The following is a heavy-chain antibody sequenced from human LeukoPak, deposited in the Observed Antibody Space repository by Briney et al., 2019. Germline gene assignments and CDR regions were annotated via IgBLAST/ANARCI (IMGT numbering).Heavy chain of an antibody. CDR2: IRYDGSNK. Sequence: GGSLRLSCAASGFTFSSYGMHWVRQAPGKGLEWVAFIRYDGSNKYYADSVKGRFTISRDNSKNTLYLQMNSLRAGDTAVYYCAKDQRAVAGYFDYWGQGTLVTVSS. CDR3: AKDQRAVAGYFDY. J-gene: IGHJ4*02. CDR1: GFTFSSYG. V-gene: IGHV3-30*02. D-gene: IGHD6-19*01.